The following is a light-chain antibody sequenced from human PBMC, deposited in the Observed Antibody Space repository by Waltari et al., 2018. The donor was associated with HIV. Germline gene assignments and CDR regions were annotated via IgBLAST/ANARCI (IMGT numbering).Light chain of an antibody. J-gene: IGLJ2*01. V-gene: IGLV3-1*01. CDR1: KLGDKY. CDR2: RDI. CDR3: QAWDSNTAI. Sequence: SYDLPQPPSVSVSPGQTASITCSGDKLGDKYVCWYQHRPGQSPVLVIYRDIKRPSGIPERFSGSNSGNTATLTISGTQALDEADYYCQAWDSNTAIFGGGTKLTVL.